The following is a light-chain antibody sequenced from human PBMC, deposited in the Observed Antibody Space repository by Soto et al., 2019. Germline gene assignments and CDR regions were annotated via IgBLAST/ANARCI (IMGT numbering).Light chain of an antibody. CDR3: SSYERPPTLPSV. V-gene: IGLV2-14*03. CDR1: SSDIGAYDY. Sequence: QSALSQPASVSGSPGQSITISCTGTSSDIGAYDYVSWHQHHPGKAPKLVIYDVSDRPSGVSNRFSGSKSGNTASLTISGLQVEDEADYYCSSYERPPTLPSVFATGTKVTVL. J-gene: IGLJ1*01. CDR2: DVS.